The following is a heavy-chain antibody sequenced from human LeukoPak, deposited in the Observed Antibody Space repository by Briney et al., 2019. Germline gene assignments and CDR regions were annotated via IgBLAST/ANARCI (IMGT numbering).Heavy chain of an antibody. CDR3: ARYGGYSSSWYLTGTIFDY. D-gene: IGHD6-13*01. CDR1: GGSISSSSYY. CDR2: IYYSGST. V-gene: IGHV4-39*07. Sequence: SETLSLTCTVSGGSISSSSYYWGWIRQPPGKGLEWIGSIYYSGSTYYNPSLKSRVTISVDTSKNQFSLKLSSVTAADTAVYYCARYGGYSSSWYLTGTIFDYWGQGTLVTVSS. J-gene: IGHJ4*02.